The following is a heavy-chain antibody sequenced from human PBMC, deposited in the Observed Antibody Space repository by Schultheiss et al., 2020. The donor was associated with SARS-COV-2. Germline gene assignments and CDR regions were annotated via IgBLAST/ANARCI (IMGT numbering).Heavy chain of an antibody. J-gene: IGHJ4*02. D-gene: IGHD6-13*01. CDR2: IYYSGST. V-gene: IGHV4-39*01. CDR3: ARRIAAAENFDY. CDR1: GGSISSSSYY. Sequence: LETLSLTCTVSGGSISSSSYYWGWIRQPPGKGLEWIGSIYYSGSTYYNPSLKSRVTISVDTSKNQFSLKLSSVTAADTAVYYCARRIAAAENFDYWGQGTLVTVSS.